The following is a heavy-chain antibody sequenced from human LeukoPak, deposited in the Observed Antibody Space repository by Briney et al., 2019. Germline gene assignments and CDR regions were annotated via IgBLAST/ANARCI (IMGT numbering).Heavy chain of an antibody. CDR2: INHSGST. J-gene: IGHJ4*02. Sequence: PSETLSLTCAVYGGSFSGYYWSWIRQPPGKGLEWIGEINHSGSTNYNPSLKSRVTISVDTSKNQFSLKLSSVTAADTAVYYCARGWLQLLDYWGQGTLVTVSS. D-gene: IGHD5-24*01. CDR1: GGSFSGYY. V-gene: IGHV4-34*01. CDR3: ARGWLQLLDY.